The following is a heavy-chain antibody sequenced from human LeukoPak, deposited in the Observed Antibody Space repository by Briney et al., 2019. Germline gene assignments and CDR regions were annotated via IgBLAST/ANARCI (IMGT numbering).Heavy chain of an antibody. Sequence: GGSLRLSCAASGFTFSSYWMHWVRQAPGKGLVWVSRINSDGSSTSYADSVKGRFTISRDNAKNSLYLQMNSLRAEDTAVYYCARERGVYAILEGFDYWGQGTLVTVSS. V-gene: IGHV3-74*01. CDR1: GFTFSSYW. CDR2: INSDGSST. D-gene: IGHD2-8*01. CDR3: ARERGVYAILEGFDY. J-gene: IGHJ4*02.